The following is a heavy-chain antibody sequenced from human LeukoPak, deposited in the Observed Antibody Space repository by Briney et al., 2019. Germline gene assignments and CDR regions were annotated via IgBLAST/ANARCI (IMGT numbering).Heavy chain of an antibody. CDR1: GFSSSTFA. CDR2: IADYT. D-gene: IGHD1-26*01. CDR3: AKESGAHYGFGMDV. Sequence: PGGSLRLSCAASGFSSSTFAMTWVRQAPGKGLEWVSSIADYTAYADSVKGRFTISRDNSKNTLYLQMDSLRAGDTALYYCAKESGAHYGFGMDVWGQGTTVTVSS. V-gene: IGHV3-23*01. J-gene: IGHJ6*02.